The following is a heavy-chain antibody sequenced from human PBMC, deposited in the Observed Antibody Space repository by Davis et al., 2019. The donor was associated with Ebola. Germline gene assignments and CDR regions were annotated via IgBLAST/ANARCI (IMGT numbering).Heavy chain of an antibody. CDR1: GFTFSSYS. Sequence: PGGSLRLSCAASGFTFSSYSMNWVRQAPGKGLEWVANIKQDGSEKYYVDSVKGRFTISRDNAKNSLYLQMNSLRVEDTAVYYCARDTTVAGDGQNYWGQGTLVTVSS. CDR3: ARDTTVAGDGQNY. J-gene: IGHJ4*02. V-gene: IGHV3-7*01. CDR2: IKQDGSEK. D-gene: IGHD6-19*01.